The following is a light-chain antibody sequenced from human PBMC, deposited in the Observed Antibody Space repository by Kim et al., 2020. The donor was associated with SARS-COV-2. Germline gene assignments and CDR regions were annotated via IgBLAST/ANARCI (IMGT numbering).Light chain of an antibody. Sequence: SVSPGERATLSCRASQSVSSNLAWYQKKPGQAPRLLIYGASTRATGIPARFSGSGSGTEFTLTISSLQSEDFAVYDCQQYNNWPLTFGGGTKVDIK. J-gene: IGKJ4*01. V-gene: IGKV3-15*01. CDR3: QQYNNWPLT. CDR2: GAS. CDR1: QSVSSN.